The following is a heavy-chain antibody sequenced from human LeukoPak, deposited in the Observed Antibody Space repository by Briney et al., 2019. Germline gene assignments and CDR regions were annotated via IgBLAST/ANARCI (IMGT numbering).Heavy chain of an antibody. CDR2: INPNSGGT. V-gene: IGHV1-2*02. D-gene: IGHD1-26*01. CDR1: GYTFTGYY. J-gene: IGHJ4*02. CDR3: ARVPRIRARYFDY. Sequence: ASVKVSCKASGYTFTGYYMHWVRQAPGQGLEWMGWINPNSGGTNYAQKFQGRVTMTRDTSISTAYMELSRLRSDDTAVYYCARVPRIRARYFDYWGQGTLVTVSS.